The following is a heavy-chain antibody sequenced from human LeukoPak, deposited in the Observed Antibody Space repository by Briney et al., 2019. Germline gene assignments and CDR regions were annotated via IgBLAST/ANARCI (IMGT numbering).Heavy chain of an antibody. Sequence: GASVKVSCKASGYTFTSYDINWVRQATGQGLEWMGWMNPNSGNTGYAQKLQGRVTMTTDTSTSTAYMELRSLRSDDTAVYYCARVRTNYYYMDVWGKGTTVTISS. CDR2: MNPNSGNT. CDR1: GYTFTSYD. J-gene: IGHJ6*03. V-gene: IGHV1-8*02. CDR3: ARVRTNYYYMDV.